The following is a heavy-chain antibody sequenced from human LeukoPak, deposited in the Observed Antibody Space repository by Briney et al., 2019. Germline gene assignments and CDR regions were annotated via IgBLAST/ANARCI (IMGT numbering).Heavy chain of an antibody. CDR2: IYNSGST. Sequence: SETLSLTCGVSGGSISSTNWWTWVRQPPGKGLEWIGSIYNSGSTYYNPALKSRVTISVDTSKHQFSLKLSSVTAADTAVYYCAAYYYDSSGYLWGQGTLVTVSS. D-gene: IGHD3-22*01. V-gene: IGHV4-4*02. CDR3: AAYYYDSSGYL. J-gene: IGHJ4*02. CDR1: GGSISSTNW.